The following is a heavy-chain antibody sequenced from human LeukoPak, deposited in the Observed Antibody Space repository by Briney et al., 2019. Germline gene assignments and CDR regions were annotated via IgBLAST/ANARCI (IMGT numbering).Heavy chain of an antibody. CDR2: IYYTGST. CDR3: ARAAAVRYNSGWYSNWFDP. J-gene: IGHJ5*02. V-gene: IGHV4-61*01. CDR1: GGSVSSGSYY. D-gene: IGHD6-19*01. Sequence: PSETLSLTCTVSGGSVSSGSYYWSGIRQPPGKGLECIGYIYYTGSTNYNPSIKSRVTISVDTSKNQFSLKLTSVTAADTAVYYCARAAAVRYNSGWYSNWFDPWGQGTLVTVSS.